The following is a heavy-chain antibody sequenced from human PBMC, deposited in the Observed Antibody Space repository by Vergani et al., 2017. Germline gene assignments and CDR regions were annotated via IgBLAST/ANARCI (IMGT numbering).Heavy chain of an antibody. CDR3: ARSKLGVGARGYYFDY. J-gene: IGHJ4*02. Sequence: QVQLVQSGAEVKKPGSSVKVSCKASGGTFSSYALSWVRQAPGPGIEWMGGIIPIFGTANYAQKFQGRVTITADESTSTAYMELSSLRSEDTAVYYCARSKLGVGARGYYFDYWGQGTLVTVSS. CDR2: IIPIFGTA. D-gene: IGHD1-26*01. CDR1: GGTFSSYA. V-gene: IGHV1-69*01.